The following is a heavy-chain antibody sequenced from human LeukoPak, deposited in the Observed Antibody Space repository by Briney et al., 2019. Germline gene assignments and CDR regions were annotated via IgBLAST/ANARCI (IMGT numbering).Heavy chain of an antibody. D-gene: IGHD6-19*01. CDR1: GFTFSSYA. V-gene: IGHV3-30-3*01. Sequence: PPGGSLRLSCAASGFTFSSYAMHWVRQAPGKGLEWVAVISYDGSNKYYADSVKGRFTISRDNSKNTLYLQMNSLRAEDTAVYYCARDGGSGWALLGYYMDVWGKGTTVTVSS. CDR3: ARDGGSGWALLGYYMDV. CDR2: ISYDGSNK. J-gene: IGHJ6*03.